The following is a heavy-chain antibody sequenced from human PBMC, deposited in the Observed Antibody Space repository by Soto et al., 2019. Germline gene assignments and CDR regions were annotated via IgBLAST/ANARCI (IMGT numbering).Heavy chain of an antibody. Sequence: ASVKVSCKASGYTFTGYAMHWVRQAPGQRLEWMGWINAGNGNTKYSQKFQGRVTTTRDTSASTAYMELSSLRSEDTAVYYCARAVAVPADFDYWGQGTLVTVSS. J-gene: IGHJ4*02. V-gene: IGHV1-3*01. D-gene: IGHD6-19*01. CDR1: GYTFTGYA. CDR2: INAGNGNT. CDR3: ARAVAVPADFDY.